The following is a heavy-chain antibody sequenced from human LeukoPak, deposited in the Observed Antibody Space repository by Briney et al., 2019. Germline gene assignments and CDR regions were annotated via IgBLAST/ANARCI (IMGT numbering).Heavy chain of an antibody. D-gene: IGHD5-12*01. J-gene: IGHJ5*01. CDR1: GYTFTDHF. V-gene: IGHV1-2*02. Sequence: ASVKLSCKASGYTFTDHFLHWVRQAPGQGLEWMGWVNSNTGATQYAQKFQGRVTMTRDTSITTSYMDLSRLTSDDTAVYFCVRENIVATRWFDSWGQGTLVTVSS. CDR2: VNSNTGAT. CDR3: VRENIVATRWFDS.